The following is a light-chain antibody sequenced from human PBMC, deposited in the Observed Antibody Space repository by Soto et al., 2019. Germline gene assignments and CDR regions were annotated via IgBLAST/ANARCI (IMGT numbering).Light chain of an antibody. CDR2: GAS. CDR3: QQYQNWPLIT. CDR1: QSVSSN. J-gene: IGKJ5*01. V-gene: IGKV3D-15*01. Sequence: IVLTQSPATLSVTPGERATLSCRASQSVSSNLAWHQQRPGQAPRLLIYGASTRATGVPARFSGGGSGTEFTLTITSLQSEDFAVYWCQQYQNWPLITFGQGTRLEIK.